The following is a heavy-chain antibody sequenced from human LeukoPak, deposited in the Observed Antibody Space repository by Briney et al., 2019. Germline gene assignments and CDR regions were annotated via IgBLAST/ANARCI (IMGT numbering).Heavy chain of an antibody. Sequence: ASVKVSCKASGYTFTGYYMHWVRQAPGQGLEWMGWINLNSGGTNYAQKFQGRVTMTRDTSISTAYMELSRLRSDDTAVYYCARAFGYSNGWPFDYWGQGTLVTVSS. J-gene: IGHJ4*02. D-gene: IGHD6-19*01. CDR1: GYTFTGYY. CDR2: INLNSGGT. CDR3: ARAFGYSNGWPFDY. V-gene: IGHV1-2*02.